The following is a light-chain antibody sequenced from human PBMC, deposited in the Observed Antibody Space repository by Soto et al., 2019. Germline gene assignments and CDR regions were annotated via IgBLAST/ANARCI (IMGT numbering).Light chain of an antibody. J-gene: IGKJ2*01. V-gene: IGKV3-11*01. CDR3: QQRSNWPLYT. CDR2: DAS. Sequence: EIVLTQSPATLSLSPGERATLSCRASQSVSSYLAWYQQKPGQAPRLLIYDASNRATGIPARISGSGSGTDFTLNLSSLEPEDVAVYYCQQRSNWPLYTFGQGNKLEIK. CDR1: QSVSSY.